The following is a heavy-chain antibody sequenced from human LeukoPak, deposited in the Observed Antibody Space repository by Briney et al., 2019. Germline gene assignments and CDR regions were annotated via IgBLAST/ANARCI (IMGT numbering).Heavy chain of an antibody. J-gene: IGHJ3*02. D-gene: IGHD3-9*01. V-gene: IGHV1-69*04. Sequence: GSSVKVSCKASGGTFSSYAISWVRQAPGQGLEWMGRIIPILGIANYAQKFQGRVTITADKSTSTAYMELSSLRSEDTAVYYCARGERYFAAFDIWGQGTMVTVSS. CDR2: IIPILGIA. CDR1: GGTFSSYA. CDR3: ARGERYFAAFDI.